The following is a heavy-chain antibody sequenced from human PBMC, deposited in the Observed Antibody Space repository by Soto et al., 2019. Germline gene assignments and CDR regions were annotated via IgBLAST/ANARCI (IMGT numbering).Heavy chain of an antibody. D-gene: IGHD6-6*01. J-gene: IGHJ4*02. CDR2: ISSSSSYI. CDR3: ARVSTEYSSSSSYFDY. V-gene: IGHV3-21*01. Sequence: GGALNLSWSSSGFKFSSYNMNWVRQAPGKGLEWVSSISSSSSYIYYEDSVKSRFTISRDNSKNSLYLQMNSLRAEDTAVYYCARVSTEYSSSSSYFDYWGQGTLVTVYS. CDR1: GFKFSSYN.